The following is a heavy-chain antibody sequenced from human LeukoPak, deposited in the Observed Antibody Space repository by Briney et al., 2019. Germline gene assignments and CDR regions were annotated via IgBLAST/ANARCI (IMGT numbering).Heavy chain of an antibody. Sequence: GASVKVSCKASGGTFSSYAISWVRQAPGQGLEWMGGIIPIFGTANYAQKFQGRVTITADESTSTAYMELSSLRSEDTAVYYCARDGSSPEGGFDYWGQGTLVTVSS. J-gene: IGHJ4*02. CDR2: IIPIFGTA. V-gene: IGHV1-69*13. CDR3: ARDGSSPEGGFDY. D-gene: IGHD6-13*01. CDR1: GGTFSSYA.